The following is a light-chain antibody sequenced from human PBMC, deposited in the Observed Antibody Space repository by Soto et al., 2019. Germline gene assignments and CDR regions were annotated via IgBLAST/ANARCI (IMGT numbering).Light chain of an antibody. J-gene: IGLJ1*01. CDR1: SSDVGGYNY. CDR2: EVS. V-gene: IGLV2-8*01. Sequence: ALTQPPSASGSPGQSVTISCTGTSSDVGGYNYVSWYQQHPGKAPKLMIYEVSKRPSGVPDRFSGSNSGNTASLTVSGLQAEDEADYYCSSYAGSNNPYVFGTGTKVTV. CDR3: SSYAGSNNPYV.